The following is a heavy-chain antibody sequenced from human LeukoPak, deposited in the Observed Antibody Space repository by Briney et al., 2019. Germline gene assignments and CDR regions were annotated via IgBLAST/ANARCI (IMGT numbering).Heavy chain of an antibody. Sequence: SQTLSLTCTVSGGSISSGGYYWSWIRQHPGKGLEWIGYIYYSGNTYYNPSLKSRLTISLGTSKKQFSLRLSSVTAADTAVYYCARYYYGSGSLNWFDPWGQGTLVTVSS. CDR3: ARYYYGSGSLNWFDP. CDR2: IYYSGNT. D-gene: IGHD3-10*01. CDR1: GGSISSGGYY. J-gene: IGHJ5*02. V-gene: IGHV4-30-4*08.